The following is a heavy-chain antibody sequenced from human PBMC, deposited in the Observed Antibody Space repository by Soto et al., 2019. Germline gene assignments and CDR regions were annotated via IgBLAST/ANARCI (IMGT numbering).Heavy chain of an antibody. CDR3: AKDRYCSGGSCYSPNWFDP. CDR2: ISGSGGST. V-gene: IGHV3-23*01. CDR1: GFTFSSYA. D-gene: IGHD2-15*01. J-gene: IGHJ5*02. Sequence: EVQLLESGGGLVQPGGSLRLSCAASGFTFSSYAMSWVRQAPGKGLAWVSAISGSGGSTYYADSVKGRFTISRDNSKNTLYLQMNSLRAEDTAVYFCAKDRYCSGGSCYSPNWFDPWGQGTLVTVSS.